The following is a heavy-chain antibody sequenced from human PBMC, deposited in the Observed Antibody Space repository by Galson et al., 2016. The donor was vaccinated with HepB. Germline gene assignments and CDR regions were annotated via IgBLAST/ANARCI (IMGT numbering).Heavy chain of an antibody. CDR2: INAGNGNT. V-gene: IGHV1-3*01. CDR1: GYTFTSYG. J-gene: IGHJ4*02. Sequence: SVKVSCKASGYTFTSYGMYWVRQAPGQRLEYIGWINAGNGNTQYSERFEGRLTITRDTSASTAYMELRSLRSDDTAVYYCARGSVVVTAIWGQGTLVTVSS. CDR3: ARGSVVVTAI. D-gene: IGHD2-21*02.